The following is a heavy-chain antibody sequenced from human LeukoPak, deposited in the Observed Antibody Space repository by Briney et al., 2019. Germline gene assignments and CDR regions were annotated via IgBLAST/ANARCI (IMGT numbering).Heavy chain of an antibody. CDR1: GGSTSSYH. V-gene: IGHV4-59*01. Sequence: KPSETLSLTCTVSGGSTSSYHWSWIRQPPGKGLEWIGYIYYSGSTNYSPSLKSRVTISVDTSKNQFSLKLSSVTAADTAVYYCARARGRMVRGVIATYYFDYWGQGTLVTVSS. CDR2: IYYSGST. D-gene: IGHD3-10*01. J-gene: IGHJ4*02. CDR3: ARARGRMVRGVIATYYFDY.